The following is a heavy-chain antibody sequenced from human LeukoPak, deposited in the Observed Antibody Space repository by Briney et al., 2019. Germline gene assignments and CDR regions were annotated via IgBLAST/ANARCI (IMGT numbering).Heavy chain of an antibody. CDR1: GFTFSSND. CDR2: IWYDGNNK. Sequence: GGSLRLSCAASGFTFSSNDMHWVRQAPGKGLEWVAVIWYDGNNKYYADSVKGRFTISRDNLKNTLFLQMNSLRAEDTAVYYCAKAWIQLWFDYWGQGTLVTVSS. D-gene: IGHD5-18*01. V-gene: IGHV3-33*06. CDR3: AKAWIQLWFDY. J-gene: IGHJ4*02.